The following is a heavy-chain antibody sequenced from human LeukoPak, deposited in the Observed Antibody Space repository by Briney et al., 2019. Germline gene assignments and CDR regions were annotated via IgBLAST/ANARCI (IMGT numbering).Heavy chain of an antibody. CDR1: WFTFSGSA. D-gene: IGHD2-2*01. Sequence: GSLRLSCAASWFTFSGSAMHWVRQASGKGLGWVDRIRSKANTYATEYAASVKGRFTISRDDSKNTAFLQMNSLKTEDTAVYYCTRIPATAFDAFDIWGQGTMVTVSS. CDR3: TRIPATAFDAFDI. J-gene: IGHJ3*02. CDR2: IRSKANTYAT. V-gene: IGHV3-73*01.